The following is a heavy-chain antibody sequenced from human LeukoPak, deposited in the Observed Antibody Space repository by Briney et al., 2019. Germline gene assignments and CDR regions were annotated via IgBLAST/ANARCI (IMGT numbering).Heavy chain of an antibody. V-gene: IGHV2-5*01. CDR1: GFSLSTSGVG. CDR3: ATHYSLSLFDY. D-gene: IGHD3-10*01. J-gene: IGHJ4*02. CDR2: IYWNDDK. Sequence: SGPTLVKPTQTLTLTCTFSGFSLSTSGVGVGWIRRPPGKALEWLALIYWNDDKRYSPSLKSRLTITKDTSKNQVVLTMTNMDPVDTATYYCATHYSLSLFDYWGQGTLVTVSS.